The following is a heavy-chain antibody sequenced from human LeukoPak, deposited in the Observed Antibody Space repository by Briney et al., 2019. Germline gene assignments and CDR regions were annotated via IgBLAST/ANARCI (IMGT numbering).Heavy chain of an antibody. J-gene: IGHJ4*02. CDR1: GGSISSGDYY. D-gene: IGHD6-13*01. CDR3: AVTPSYSSSWYVGY. Sequence: SQTLSLTCTVSGGSISSGDYYWSWIRQPPGKGLEWIGCIYYSGSTYYNPSLESRVTISVDTSKNQFSLKLSSVTAADTAVYYCAVTPSYSSSWYVGYWGQGTLVTVSS. CDR2: IYYSGST. V-gene: IGHV4-30-4*01.